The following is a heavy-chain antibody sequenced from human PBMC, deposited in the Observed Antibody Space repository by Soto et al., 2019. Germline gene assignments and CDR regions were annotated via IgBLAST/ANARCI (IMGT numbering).Heavy chain of an antibody. CDR3: AKEQRGIIVVVPAAMIPYYFDY. CDR2: ISGSGGST. D-gene: IGHD2-2*01. J-gene: IGHJ4*02. Sequence: GGSLRLSCAASGFTFSSYAMSWVRQAPGKGLEWVSAISGSGGSTYYADSVKGRFTISRDNSKNTRYLQMNSLRAEDTAVYYCAKEQRGIIVVVPAAMIPYYFDYWGQGTLVTVSS. V-gene: IGHV3-23*01. CDR1: GFTFSSYA.